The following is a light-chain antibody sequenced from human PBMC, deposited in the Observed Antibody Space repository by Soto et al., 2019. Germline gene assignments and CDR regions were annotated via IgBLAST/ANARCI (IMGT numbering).Light chain of an antibody. CDR3: QQYGSSPTWT. CDR2: GAS. J-gene: IGKJ1*01. Sequence: EILMTQSPATLSVSPGDRAALSCRASQSVSSSYLAWYQQKPGQAPRLLIYGASSRATGIPDRFSGSGSGTDFTLTISRLEPEDFAVYYCQQYGSSPTWTFGQGTKVDI. V-gene: IGKV3-20*01. CDR1: QSVSSSY.